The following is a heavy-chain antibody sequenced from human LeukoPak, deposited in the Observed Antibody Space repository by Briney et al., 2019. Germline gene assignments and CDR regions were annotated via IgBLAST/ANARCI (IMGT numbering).Heavy chain of an antibody. V-gene: IGHV4-30-4*08. CDR1: GGSLSSGDYY. CDR2: NYYSRST. J-gene: IGHJ4*02. D-gene: IGHD6-13*01. CDR3: ARARASIAAAGTVDY. Sequence: SQTLSLTCTVSGGSLSSGDYYWSWIRQPPGKGLGWNEYNYYSRSTYYNPSRKSRVTISVDTSKNQFSLKLSSVTAADTAVYYCARARASIAAAGTVDYWGQGTLVTASS.